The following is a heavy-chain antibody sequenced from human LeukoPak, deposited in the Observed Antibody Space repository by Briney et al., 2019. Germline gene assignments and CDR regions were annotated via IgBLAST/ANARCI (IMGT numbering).Heavy chain of an antibody. D-gene: IGHD4-17*01. J-gene: IGHJ4*02. CDR2: ISGSDYST. Sequence: GGSLRLSCAASGFTFSSYAMTWVRQAPGKGLEWVSAISGSDYSTYYADSVKGRFTISRDNSKNTLYLQMNSLRAEDTAVYYCAKVTTLTSYYIDYWGQGTLVTVSS. CDR3: AKVTTLTSYYIDY. V-gene: IGHV3-23*01. CDR1: GFTFSSYA.